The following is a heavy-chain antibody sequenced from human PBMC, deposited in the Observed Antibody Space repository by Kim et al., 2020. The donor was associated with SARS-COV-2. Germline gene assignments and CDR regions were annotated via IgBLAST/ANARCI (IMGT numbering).Heavy chain of an antibody. CDR2: IIPIFGTA. CDR3: AFHSTAPLRFDY. CDR1: GGTFSSYA. V-gene: IGHV1-69*13. J-gene: IGHJ4*02. D-gene: IGHD2-2*01. Sequence: SVKVSCKASGGTFSSYAISWVRQAPGQGLEWMGGIIPIFGTANYAQKFQGRVTITADESTSTAYMELSSLRSEDTAVYYCAFHSTAPLRFDYWGQGTLVTVSS.